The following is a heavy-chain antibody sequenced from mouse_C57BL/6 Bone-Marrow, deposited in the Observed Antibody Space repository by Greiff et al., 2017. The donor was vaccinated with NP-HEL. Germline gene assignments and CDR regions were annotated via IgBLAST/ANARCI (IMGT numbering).Heavy chain of an antibody. D-gene: IGHD1-1*01. J-gene: IGHJ2*01. V-gene: IGHV1-59*01. CDR3: AITTVVATEDY. CDR1: GYTFTSYW. Sequence: QVQLQQPGAELVRPGTSVKLSCKASGYTFTSYWMHWVKQRPGQGLEWIGVIDPSDSYTNYNQKFKGKATLTVDTSSSTAYMQLSSLTSEDSAVYYCAITTVVATEDYWGQGTTLTVSS. CDR2: IDPSDSYT.